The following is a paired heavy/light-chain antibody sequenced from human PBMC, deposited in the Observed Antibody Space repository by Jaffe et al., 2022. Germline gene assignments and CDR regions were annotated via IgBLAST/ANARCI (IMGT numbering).Light chain of an antibody. CDR2: EGS. CDR3: CSYAGSSTFSYV. CDR1: SSDVGSYNL. J-gene: IGLJ1*01. Sequence: QSALTQPASVSGSPGQSITISCTGTSSDVGSYNLVSWYQQHPGKAPKLMIYEGSKRPSGVSNRFSGSKSGNTASLTISGLQAEDEADYYCCSYAGSSTFSYVFGTGTKVTVL. V-gene: IGLV2-23*03.
Heavy chain of an antibody. V-gene: IGHV1-2*06. D-gene: IGHD3-16*01. Sequence: QVQLVQSGAEVKKPGASVKVSCKASGYTFTGYYMHWVRQAPGQGLEWMGRINPNSGGTNYAQKFQGRVTMTRDTSISTAYMELSRLRSDDTAVYYCASEWSPGDYGGYWYFDLWGRGTLVTVSS. J-gene: IGHJ2*01. CDR1: GYTFTGYY. CDR3: ASEWSPGDYGGYWYFDL. CDR2: INPNSGGT.